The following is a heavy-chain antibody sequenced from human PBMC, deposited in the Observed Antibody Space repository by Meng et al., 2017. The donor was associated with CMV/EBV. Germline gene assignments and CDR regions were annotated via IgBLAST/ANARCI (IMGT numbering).Heavy chain of an antibody. Sequence: ASVKVSCKASGYMFTTYGLTWVRQAPGQGLEWMGWISAYNGNTNYAQKLQGRVTMTTDTSTSTAYMELRSLRSDDTAAYYCARHSEEFYDYVWGSYRVLGIFDYWGQGTLVTVSS. V-gene: IGHV1-18*01. CDR3: ARHSEEFYDYVWGSYRVLGIFDY. J-gene: IGHJ4*02. CDR2: ISAYNGNT. CDR1: GYMFTTYG. D-gene: IGHD3-16*02.